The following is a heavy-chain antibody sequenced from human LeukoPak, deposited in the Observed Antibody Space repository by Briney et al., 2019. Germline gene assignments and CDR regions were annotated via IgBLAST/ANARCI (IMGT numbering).Heavy chain of an antibody. D-gene: IGHD3-9*01. CDR2: VYSSGST. V-gene: IGHV4-4*07. Sequence: PSETLSLTCTVSGVSISSHYWSWIRQPAGNRLEWIGRVYSSGSTKYNPSLQSRVTISVDKSTNQLSLRLNSVTAADTAVYYCARDPISYDPLTGYELWGWLDPWGQGTLVTVSS. CDR1: GVSISSHY. J-gene: IGHJ5*02. CDR3: ARDPISYDPLTGYELWGWLDP.